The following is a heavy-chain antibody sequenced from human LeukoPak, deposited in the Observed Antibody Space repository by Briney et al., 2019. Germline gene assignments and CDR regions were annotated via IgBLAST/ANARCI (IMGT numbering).Heavy chain of an antibody. V-gene: IGHV3-66*01. J-gene: IGHJ6*02. Sequence: GGSLRLSCAASGFTFSSYAMSWVRQAPGKGLEWVSVMYSGGSTFYGDSVKGRFTISRDNSMNTLYLQMNSLRVDDTAVYYCAREQVVVGRGYYGMDVWGQGTTVTVSS. CDR1: GFTFSSYA. D-gene: IGHD2-2*01. CDR3: AREQVVVGRGYYGMDV. CDR2: MYSGGST.